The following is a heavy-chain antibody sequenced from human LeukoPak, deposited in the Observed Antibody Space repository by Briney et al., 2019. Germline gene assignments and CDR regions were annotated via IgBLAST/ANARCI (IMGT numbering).Heavy chain of an antibody. D-gene: IGHD2-15*01. CDR2: ISAYNGNT. CDR3: AXXXPGPPLHYCSGGSCYPSFKDLGAYFDY. CDR1: GYTFTSYG. J-gene: IGHJ4*02. Sequence: EASVKVSCKASGYTFTSYGISWVRQAPGQGLEWMGWISAYNGNTNYAQKLQGRVTMTTDTSTSTAYMELRSLRSDDTAVYYCAXXXPGPPLHYCSGGSCYPSFKDLGAYFDYWGQGTLVTVSS. V-gene: IGHV1-18*01.